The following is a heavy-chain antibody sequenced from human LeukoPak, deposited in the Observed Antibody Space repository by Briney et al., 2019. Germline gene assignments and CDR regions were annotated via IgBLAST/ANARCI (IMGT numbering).Heavy chain of an antibody. D-gene: IGHD3-3*01. J-gene: IGHJ4*02. V-gene: IGHV4-4*07. Sequence: SETLSLTCTVSGGSISSYYWSWIRQPAGKGLEWIGRIYTSGSTNYNPSLKSRVTMSVDTSKNQFSLKPSSVTAADTAVYYCARELRTIFGVVITFEYYFDYWGQGTLVTVSS. CDR3: ARELRTIFGVVITFEYYFDY. CDR2: IYTSGST. CDR1: GGSISSYY.